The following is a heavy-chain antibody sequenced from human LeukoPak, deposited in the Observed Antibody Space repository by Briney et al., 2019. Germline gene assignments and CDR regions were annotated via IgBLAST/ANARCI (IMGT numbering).Heavy chain of an antibody. CDR1: GFTFSSYW. CDR2: ISSDGSST. V-gene: IGHV3-74*01. CDR3: ARNYYGSVDY. D-gene: IGHD3-10*01. J-gene: IGHJ4*02. Sequence: PGGSLRLSCEASGFTFSSYWMHWARQGPGEGLVWVSRISSDGSSTNYADSVKGRFTISRDNSRNTLYLQMNSLRADDTAVYYCARNYYGSVDYWGQGTQVTVSS.